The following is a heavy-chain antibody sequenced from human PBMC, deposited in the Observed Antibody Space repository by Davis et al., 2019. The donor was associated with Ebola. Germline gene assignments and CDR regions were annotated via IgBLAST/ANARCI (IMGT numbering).Heavy chain of an antibody. CDR3: ARGRNLLRSDDAFDI. V-gene: IGHV4-39*07. D-gene: IGHD3-10*02. J-gene: IGHJ3*02. CDR1: GGSISSYY. Sequence: SETLSLTCTVSGGSISSYYWSWIRQPPGKGLEWIGSIYYSGSTYYNPSLKSRVTISVDTSKNQFSLKLSSVTAADTAVYYCARGRNLLRSDDAFDIWGQGTMVTVSS. CDR2: IYYSGST.